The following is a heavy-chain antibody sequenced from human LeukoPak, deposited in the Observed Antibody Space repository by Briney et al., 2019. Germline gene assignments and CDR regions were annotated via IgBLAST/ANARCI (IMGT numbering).Heavy chain of an antibody. Sequence: GASVKVSCKASGGTFSSYAISWVRQAPGQGLEWMGGIIPIFGTANYAQKFQGRVTMTTDTSTSTAYMELRSLRSDDTAVYYCARRIAADYYYYYYMDVWGKGTTVTVSS. CDR2: IIPIFGTA. CDR3: ARRIAADYYYYYYMDV. CDR1: GGTFSSYA. V-gene: IGHV1-69*05. J-gene: IGHJ6*03. D-gene: IGHD6-13*01.